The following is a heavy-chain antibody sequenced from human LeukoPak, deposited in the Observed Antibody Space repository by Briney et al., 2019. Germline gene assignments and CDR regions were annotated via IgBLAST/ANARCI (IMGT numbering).Heavy chain of an antibody. Sequence: PGGSLRLSCAASGFTFSSYAMHWVRQAPGKGLEWVAVISYDGSNKYYADSVKGRFTISRDNSKNTLYLQMNSLRAEDTAVYYCARESDTAMVPGIYYGMDVWGQGTTVTVSS. V-gene: IGHV3-30-3*01. CDR1: GFTFSSYA. CDR3: ARESDTAMVPGIYYGMDV. CDR2: ISYDGSNK. J-gene: IGHJ6*02. D-gene: IGHD5-18*01.